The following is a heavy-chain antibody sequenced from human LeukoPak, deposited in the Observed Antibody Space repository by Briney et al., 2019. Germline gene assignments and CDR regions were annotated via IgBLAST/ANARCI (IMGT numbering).Heavy chain of an antibody. V-gene: IGHV3-21*01. J-gene: IGHJ4*02. CDR3: ARSHYYDSSGYYYLFDY. Sequence: GGSLRLSCAASGFTFSSYSMNWVRQAPGKGLGWVSSISSSSSYIYYADSVKGRFTISRDNAKNSLYLQMNSLRAEDTAVYYCARSHYYDSSGYYYLFDYWGQGTLVTVSS. CDR2: ISSSSSYI. CDR1: GFTFSSYS. D-gene: IGHD3-22*01.